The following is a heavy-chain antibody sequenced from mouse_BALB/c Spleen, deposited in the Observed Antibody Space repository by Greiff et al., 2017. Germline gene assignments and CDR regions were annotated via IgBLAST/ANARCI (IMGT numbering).Heavy chain of an antibody. CDR3: ARSDGSSLFDY. CDR1: GYTFTSYW. Sequence: QVHVKQPGAELVRPGASVKLSCKASGYTFTSYWMYWVKQRPEQGLEWIGRIDPYDSETHYNQKFKDKAILTVDKSSSTAYMQLSSLTSEDSAVFYCARSDGSSLFDYWGQGTTLTVSS. V-gene: IGHV1-52*01. CDR2: IDPYDSET. J-gene: IGHJ2*01. D-gene: IGHD1-1*01.